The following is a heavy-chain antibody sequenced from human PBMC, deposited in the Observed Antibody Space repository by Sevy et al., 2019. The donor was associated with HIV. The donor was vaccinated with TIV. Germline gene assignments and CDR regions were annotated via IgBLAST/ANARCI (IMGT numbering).Heavy chain of an antibody. D-gene: IGHD4-4*01. CDR2: IKSKTDGGPT. Sequence: GGSLRLSCAASGFTLSDAWMSWVRQAPGKGLEWVGPIKSKTDGGPTDYAEPVKGRFTISRDESKNTLYLQMNSLKTEDTAVYYCTTDAHDFTNYPSPYYFDQWGQGTLVTVSS. CDR1: GFTLSDAW. V-gene: IGHV3-15*01. CDR3: TTDAHDFTNYPSPYYFDQ. J-gene: IGHJ4*02.